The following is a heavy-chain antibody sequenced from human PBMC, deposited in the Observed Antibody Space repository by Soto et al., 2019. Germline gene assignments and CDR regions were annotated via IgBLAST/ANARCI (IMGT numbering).Heavy chain of an antibody. CDR1: GGSISRYD. D-gene: IGHD3-10*01. CDR3: ARHNYYGSGSYYDFDY. Sequence: SETLALTCTVSGGSISRYDWSWIRQPPGKGLEWIGYIYYSGSTNYNPSLKSRVTISVDTSKNQFSLKLSSVTAADTAVYYCARHNYYGSGSYYDFDYWGQGTLVTVSS. CDR2: IYYSGST. V-gene: IGHV4-59*08. J-gene: IGHJ4*02.